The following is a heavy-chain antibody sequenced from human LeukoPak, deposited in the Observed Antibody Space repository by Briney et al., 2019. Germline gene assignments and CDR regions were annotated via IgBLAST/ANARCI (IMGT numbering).Heavy chain of an antibody. CDR3: ARAVAGTAWGLDAFDI. J-gene: IGHJ3*02. D-gene: IGHD6-19*01. CDR1: GFTVSSNE. CDR2: ISGGST. Sequence: PGGSLRLSCAASGFTVSSNEMSWVRQAPGKGLEWVSSISGGSTYYADSVKGRFTVSRDNSKNTLYLQMNSLRAEDTAVYYCARAVAGTAWGLDAFDIWGQGTMVTVSS. V-gene: IGHV3-38-3*01.